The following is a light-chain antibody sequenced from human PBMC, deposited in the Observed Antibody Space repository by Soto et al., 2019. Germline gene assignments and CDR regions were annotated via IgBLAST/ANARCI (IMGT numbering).Light chain of an antibody. CDR1: ESINGW. CDR3: QQYSDFLIS. CDR2: DAS. Sequence: DIQMTQSPSTLSVSVGDRVTITCRASESINGWLAWYQQKPGRAPRILIYDASKLEPGVPSRLSGSGSGAEYTLTITNLQPADFATYYCQQYSDFLISFGPGTTVDFK. V-gene: IGKV1-5*01. J-gene: IGKJ3*01.